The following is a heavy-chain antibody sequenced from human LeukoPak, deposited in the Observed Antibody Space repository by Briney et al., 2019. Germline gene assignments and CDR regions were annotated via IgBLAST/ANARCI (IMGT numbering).Heavy chain of an antibody. CDR2: IFRGGYP. CDR1: GDSITSNHW. D-gene: IGHD2-21*01. CDR3: ARVVALPFNYFES. J-gene: IGHJ4*02. Sequence: PSETLSLTCVVSGDSITSNHWWSWVRQTPDKGLEWIGEIFRGGYPNYNPSLRSRVTISMDKSKNEFALILTSVTAADTALYFCARVVALPFNYFESWGQGLQVAVSS. V-gene: IGHV4/OR15-8*02.